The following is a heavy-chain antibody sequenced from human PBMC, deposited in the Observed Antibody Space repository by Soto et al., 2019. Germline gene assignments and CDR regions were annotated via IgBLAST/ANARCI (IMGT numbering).Heavy chain of an antibody. CDR3: ASYYYGSGSHLRFAP. J-gene: IGHJ5*02. CDR1: GGSISSSSYY. CDR2: IYYSGST. V-gene: IGHV4-39*01. D-gene: IGHD3-10*01. Sequence: SETLSLSCTVSGGSISSSSYYWGWIRQPPGKGLEWIGSIYYSGSTYYNPSLKSRVTISVDTSKNQFSLKLSSVTAADTAVYYCASYYYGSGSHLRFAPWGQGTLVTVSS.